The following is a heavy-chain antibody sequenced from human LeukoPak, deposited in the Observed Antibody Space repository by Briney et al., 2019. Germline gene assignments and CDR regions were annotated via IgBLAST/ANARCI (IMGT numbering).Heavy chain of an antibody. CDR1: GGSISSYY. V-gene: IGHV4-59*08. Sequence: PSETLSLTCTVSGGSISSYYWSWIRQPPGKGLEWIGYIYYSGSTNYNPSLKSRVTISVDTSKNQFSLKLSSVTAADTAVYYCARHADSSSRYVDYWGQGTLVTVSS. D-gene: IGHD6-13*01. CDR2: IYYSGST. J-gene: IGHJ4*02. CDR3: ARHADSSSRYVDY.